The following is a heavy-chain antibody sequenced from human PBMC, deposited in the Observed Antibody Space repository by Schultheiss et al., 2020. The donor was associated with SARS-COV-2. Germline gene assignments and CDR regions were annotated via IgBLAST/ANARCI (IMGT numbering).Heavy chain of an antibody. V-gene: IGHV3-30*04. Sequence: GESLKISCAASGFTFSSYAMHWVRQAPGKGLEWVAVISYDGSNKYYADSVKGRFTISRDNSKNTLYLQMNSLRAEDTAVYYCARDLATTVWAVDIWGQGTMVTVSS. D-gene: IGHD5-24*01. CDR2: ISYDGSNK. CDR1: GFTFSSYA. CDR3: ARDLATTVWAVDI. J-gene: IGHJ3*02.